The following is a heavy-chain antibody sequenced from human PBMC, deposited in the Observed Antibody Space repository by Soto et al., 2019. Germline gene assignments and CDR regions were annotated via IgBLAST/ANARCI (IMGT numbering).Heavy chain of an antibody. CDR1: GGSISSSSYY. CDR2: IYYSGST. J-gene: IGHJ4*02. CDR3: AGGYSSSSSPLDY. Sequence: ETLSLTCTVSGGSISSSSYYWGWIRQPPGKGLEWIGSIYYSGSTYYNPSLKSRVTISVDTSKNQFSLKLSSMTAADTAVYYCAGGYSSSSSPLDYWGQGTLVTVSS. V-gene: IGHV4-39*01. D-gene: IGHD6-6*01.